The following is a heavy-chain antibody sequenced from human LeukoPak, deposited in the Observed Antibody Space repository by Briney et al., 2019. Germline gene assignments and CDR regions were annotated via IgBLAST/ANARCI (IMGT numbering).Heavy chain of an antibody. V-gene: IGHV1-2*06. J-gene: IGHJ6*02. D-gene: IGHD2-15*01. CDR2: INPNKCDT. CDR3: ARDWWTDIVVVAAGYGIDV. CDR1: GYTFSGYY. Sequence: ASVTVSCKASGYTFSGYYMHWVRQARGQGLEGMGRINPNKCDTIYSQKFQGRVHMPRDTSISNAYMDLNRLRFGDTAVYSCARDWWTDIVVVAAGYGIDVWGQGTTVTASS.